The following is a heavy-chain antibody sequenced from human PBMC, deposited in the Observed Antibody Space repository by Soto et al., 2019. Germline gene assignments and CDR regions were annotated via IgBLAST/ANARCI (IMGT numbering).Heavy chain of an antibody. V-gene: IGHV4-61*01. J-gene: IGHJ6*02. Sequence: SETLCVRRTVAGGSVGGVSGYWRWIRQHPGKGQEWIGHIYYSGGTNYNPSLKSRVTISVDTSKNQFSLKLSSVTAADTVVYSCARGIEGWYKGRYYYGKDGWGQGTTVTVS. CDR1: GGSVGGVSGY. CDR3: ARGIEGWYKGRYYYGKDG. CDR2: IYYSGGT. D-gene: IGHD6-19*01.